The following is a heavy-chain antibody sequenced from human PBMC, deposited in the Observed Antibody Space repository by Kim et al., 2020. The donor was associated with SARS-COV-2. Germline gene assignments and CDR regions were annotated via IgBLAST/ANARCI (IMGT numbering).Heavy chain of an antibody. CDR3: AKDLDTFGGVIGFDAFDI. D-gene: IGHD3-16*02. V-gene: IGHV3-23*01. CDR1: GFTFSSYA. CDR2: ISGSGGST. J-gene: IGHJ3*02. Sequence: GGSLRLSCAASGFTFSSYAMSWVRQAPGKGLEWVSAISGSGGSTYYADSVKGRFTISRDNSKNTLYLQMNSLRAEDTAVYYCAKDLDTFGGVIGFDAFDIWGQGTMVTVSS.